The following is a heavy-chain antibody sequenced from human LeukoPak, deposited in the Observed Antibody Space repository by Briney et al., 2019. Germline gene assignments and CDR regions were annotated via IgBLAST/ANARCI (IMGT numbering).Heavy chain of an antibody. CDR3: AKDEHSSGWYYFDY. J-gene: IGHJ4*02. D-gene: IGHD6-19*01. CDR2: ISYDGSNK. Sequence: PGGSLRLSCAASGFTFSSYGMHWVRQAPGKGLEGVAVISYDGSNKYYADSVKGRFISSRDNSKDTLYLQMNSLRAEDTAVYYCAKDEHSSGWYYFDYWGQGTLVTVSS. CDR1: GFTFSSYG. V-gene: IGHV3-30*18.